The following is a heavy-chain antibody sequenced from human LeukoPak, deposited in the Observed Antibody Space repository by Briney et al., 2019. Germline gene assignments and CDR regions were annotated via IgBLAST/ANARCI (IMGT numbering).Heavy chain of an antibody. CDR3: ARGAPSSAFDI. V-gene: IGHV3-53*01. CDR2: IYSGGST. CDR1: GFIVSSNY. J-gene: IGHJ3*02. D-gene: IGHD2-2*01. Sequence: GGSLRLSCAASGFIVSSNYMSWVRQAPGKGLEWVSVIYSGGSTYYADSVKGRFTISRDNSKNTLYLQMNSLRAEDTAVYYCARGAPSSAFDIWGQGTMVTVSS.